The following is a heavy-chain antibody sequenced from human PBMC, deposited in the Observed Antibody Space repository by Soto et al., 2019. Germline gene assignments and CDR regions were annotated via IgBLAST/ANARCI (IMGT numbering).Heavy chain of an antibody. V-gene: IGHV3-30*18. J-gene: IGHJ4*02. CDR2: IASDGSNE. CDR3: AKVAKSGVVVEYFDS. D-gene: IGHD3-3*01. Sequence: GGSLRLSCAASGFSFSRYAMHWVRQAPGKGLEWVALIASDGSNEYYASSVKGRFTISRDTSKNMVNLQMSSLRVDDTAVYYCAKVAKSGVVVEYFDSWGQGALVTVSS. CDR1: GFSFSRYA.